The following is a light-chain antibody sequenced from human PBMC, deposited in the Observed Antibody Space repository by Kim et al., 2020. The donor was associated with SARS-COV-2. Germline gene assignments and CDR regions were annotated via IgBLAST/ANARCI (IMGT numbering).Light chain of an antibody. CDR3: NSRDSSGNHLV. V-gene: IGLV3-19*01. CDR2: ATN. CDR1: GLGSNY. J-gene: IGLJ1*01. Sequence: LGLPVRFKCEGDGLGSNYASWYQRRPGQAPVLVIYATNNRPSGIPDRFSGSSAGNTASLTITGAQAEDEADYYCNSRDSSGNHLVFGTGTKVTVL.